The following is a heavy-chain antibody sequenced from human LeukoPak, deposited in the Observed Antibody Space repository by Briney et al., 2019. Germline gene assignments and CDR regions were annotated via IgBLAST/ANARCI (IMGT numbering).Heavy chain of an antibody. CDR3: ARDRWRLESLPLSLDY. Sequence: GGSLRLSCAASGFTFSSYAMSWVRQAPGKGLEWVSAISGSGGSTYYADSVKGRFTISRDNSKNTLYLQMNSLRAEDTAVYYCARDRWRLESLPLSLDYWGQGTLVTVSS. J-gene: IGHJ4*02. V-gene: IGHV3-23*01. CDR2: ISGSGGST. D-gene: IGHD1-1*01. CDR1: GFTFSSYA.